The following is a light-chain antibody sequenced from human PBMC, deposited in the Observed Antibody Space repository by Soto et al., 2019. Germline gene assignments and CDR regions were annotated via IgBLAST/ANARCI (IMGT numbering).Light chain of an antibody. CDR2: GAS. CDR1: QDISSS. V-gene: IGKV1-13*02. CDR3: QKTKSYPST. Sequence: AIHLTQSPSSLSASVGDRVTITCRASQDISSSLAWYQQKAGKAPKILIYGASILQSGVPSGLSGSGFGTDFTLTISSLRAEDFAIYFCQKTKSYPSTCGGGTKVDIK. J-gene: IGKJ4*01.